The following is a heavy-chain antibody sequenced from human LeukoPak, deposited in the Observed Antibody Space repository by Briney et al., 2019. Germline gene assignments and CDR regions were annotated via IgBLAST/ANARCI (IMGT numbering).Heavy chain of an antibody. CDR2: IYYSGST. V-gene: IGHV4-59*01. D-gene: IGHD2-15*01. Sequence: KPSETLSLTCTVSGGSISSYYWSWTRQPPGKGLEWIGYIYYSGSTNYNPSLKSRVTISVDTSKNQFSLKLSSVTAADTAVYYCARSSRYCSGGSCVYYYYGMDVWGQGTTVTVSS. CDR1: GGSISSYY. CDR3: ARSSRYCSGGSCVYYYYGMDV. J-gene: IGHJ6*02.